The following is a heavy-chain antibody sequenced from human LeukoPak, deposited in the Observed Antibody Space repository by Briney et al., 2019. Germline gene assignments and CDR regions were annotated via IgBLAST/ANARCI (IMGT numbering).Heavy chain of an antibody. D-gene: IGHD5-18*01. CDR2: ISGSGGST. CDR3: ANDMDTAMVHDSLFDY. Sequence: GGSLRLSCAASGFTFSSYAMSWVRQAPGKGLEWVSAISGSGGSTYCADSVKGRFTISRDNSKNTLYLQMNSLRAEDTAVYYCANDMDTAMVHDSLFDYWGQGTLVTVSS. CDR1: GFTFSSYA. J-gene: IGHJ4*02. V-gene: IGHV3-23*01.